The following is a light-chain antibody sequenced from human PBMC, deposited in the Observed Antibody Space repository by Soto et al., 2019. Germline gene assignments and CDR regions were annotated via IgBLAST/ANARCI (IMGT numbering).Light chain of an antibody. CDR1: QSLLHRDGETY. V-gene: IGKV2D-29*01. J-gene: IGKJ4*01. CDR3: MQSIQPSLT. Sequence: DIVMTQTPLSLSVTPGQPASISCKSSQSLLHRDGETYLSWYVQKPGQPPQLLIYEVSNRRSGVPDRFSRSGSGKDSTVKISGVGVEDVAVYYCMQSIQPSLTFGGGTKVELK. CDR2: EVS.